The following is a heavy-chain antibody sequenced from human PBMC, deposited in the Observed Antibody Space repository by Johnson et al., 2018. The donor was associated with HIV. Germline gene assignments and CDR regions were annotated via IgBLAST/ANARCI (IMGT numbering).Heavy chain of an antibody. J-gene: IGHJ3*02. Sequence: APGKGLEWVANIKQDGSEKYYVDSVKGRSIISRDNAKNSLYLQMNSLRAEDTAVYYCGRGRAFDIWGQGTMVTVSS. CDR2: IKQDGSEK. CDR3: GRGRAFDI. V-gene: IGHV3-7*01.